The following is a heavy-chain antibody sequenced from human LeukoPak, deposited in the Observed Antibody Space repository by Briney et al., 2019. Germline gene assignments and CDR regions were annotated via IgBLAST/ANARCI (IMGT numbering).Heavy chain of an antibody. J-gene: IGHJ4*02. CDR1: GFTFSSYW. CDR2: INQAGSEL. V-gene: IGHV3-7*05. CDR3: TREYLAVSDFDY. Sequence: GGSLRLSCAASGFTFSSYWMSWVRQAPGQGLEWVANINQAGSELYYVDSVKGRFTIFTDNAKNSMFLQMNRRTGEETAVYYCTREYLAVSDFDYWGQGNLVT.